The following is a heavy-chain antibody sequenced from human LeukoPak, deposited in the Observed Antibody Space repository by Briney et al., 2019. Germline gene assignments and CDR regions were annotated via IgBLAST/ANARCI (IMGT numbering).Heavy chain of an antibody. V-gene: IGHV4-31*03. CDR3: ARLLIQYYYMDV. J-gene: IGHJ6*03. CDR1: GGSISSGGYY. D-gene: IGHD5-18*01. Sequence: PSETLSLTCTVSGGSISSGGYYWSWIRQHPGKGLEWIGYIYYSGSTYYNPSLKSRVTTSVDTSKNQFSLKLSSVTAADTAVYYCARLLIQYYYMDVWGKGTTVTVSS. CDR2: IYYSGST.